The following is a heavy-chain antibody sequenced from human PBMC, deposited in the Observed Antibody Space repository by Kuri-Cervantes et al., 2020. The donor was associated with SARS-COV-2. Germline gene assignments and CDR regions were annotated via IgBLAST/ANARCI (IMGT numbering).Heavy chain of an antibody. J-gene: IGHJ4*02. CDR1: GYSISSGYY. Sequence: ESLKISCAVSGYSISSGYYWGWIRQPPGKGLEWIGSIYHSGSTYYNPSLKSRVTISVDTSKNQFSLKLSSVTAADTAVYYCARRLKDGPPDYWGQGTLVTRLL. CDR3: ARRLKDGPPDY. V-gene: IGHV4-38-2*01. CDR2: IYHSGST.